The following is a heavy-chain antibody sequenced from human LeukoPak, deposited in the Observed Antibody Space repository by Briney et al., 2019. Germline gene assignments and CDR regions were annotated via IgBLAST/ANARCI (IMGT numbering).Heavy chain of an antibody. CDR3: ARDVGGSNYYYYMDV. V-gene: IGHV4-59*01. Sequence: SETLSLTCTVSGGSISSYYWSWIRQPPGKGLEWIGYIYYSGSTNYNPSLKSRVTISVDTSKNQFSLKLSSVTAADTAVYYCARDVGGSNYYYYMDVWGKGTTVTISS. CDR1: GGSISSYY. J-gene: IGHJ6*03. CDR2: IYYSGST. D-gene: IGHD2-15*01.